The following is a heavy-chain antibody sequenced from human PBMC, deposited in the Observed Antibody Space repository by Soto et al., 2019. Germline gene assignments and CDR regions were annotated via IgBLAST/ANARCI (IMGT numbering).Heavy chain of an antibody. CDR2: INWNSGST. D-gene: IGHD2-8*02. CDR3: AKVTSRTYWDYTDV. V-gene: IGHV3-9*01. J-gene: IGHJ6*03. CDR1: GFTFNDYA. Sequence: GGSLRLSCAASGFTFNDYAMNWVRQAPGKGLEWVSSINWNSGSTSYADSVQGRITISRDNAKNSLYLQMNSMRAEDTALYYCAKVTSRTYWDYTDVWGKGTTVTVSS.